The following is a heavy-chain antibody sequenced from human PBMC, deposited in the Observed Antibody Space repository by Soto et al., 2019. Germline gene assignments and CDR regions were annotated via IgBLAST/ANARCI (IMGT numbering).Heavy chain of an antibody. V-gene: IGHV4-59*01. CDR2: IYYSGST. J-gene: IGHJ4*02. CDR1: GGSISSYY. D-gene: IGHD1-20*01. CDR3: ARVTGGFDY. Sequence: SETLSLTCTVSGGSISSYYWSWIRQPPGKGLEWIGYIYYSGSTNYNPSLKSRVTISVDTSKNQFSLKLSSVTAADTAVYYCARVTGGFDYWGQGTLVTVSS.